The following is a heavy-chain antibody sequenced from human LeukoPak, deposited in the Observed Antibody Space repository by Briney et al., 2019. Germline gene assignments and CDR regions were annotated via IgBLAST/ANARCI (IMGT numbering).Heavy chain of an antibody. D-gene: IGHD3-3*01. V-gene: IGHV3-48*01. Sequence: PGGSLRLSCAASGFTFSSYSMNWVRQAPGKGLEWVSYISSSSSTIYYADSVKGRFTISRDNAKNSLYLQMNSLRAEDTAVYYCARDWDYDFWSGYISAFDYWGQGTLVTVSS. CDR1: GFTFSSYS. CDR2: ISSSSSTI. J-gene: IGHJ4*02. CDR3: ARDWDYDFWSGYISAFDY.